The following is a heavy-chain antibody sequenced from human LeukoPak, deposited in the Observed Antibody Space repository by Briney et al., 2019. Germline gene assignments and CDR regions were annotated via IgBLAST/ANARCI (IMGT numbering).Heavy chain of an antibody. D-gene: IGHD3-10*01. CDR1: GGSISSYY. V-gene: IGHV4-59*01. CDR3: ARDLNRRSHLWFGEGGNWFDP. CDR2: IYYSGST. J-gene: IGHJ5*02. Sequence: KASETLSLTCTVSGGSISSYYWSWIRQPPGKGLEWIGYIYYSGSTNYNPSLKSRVTISVDTSKNQFSLKLSSVTAADTAVYYCARDLNRRSHLWFGEGGNWFDPWGQGTLVTVSS.